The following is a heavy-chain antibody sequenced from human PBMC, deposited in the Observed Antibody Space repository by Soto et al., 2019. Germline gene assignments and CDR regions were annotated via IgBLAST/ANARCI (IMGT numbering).Heavy chain of an antibody. J-gene: IGHJ5*02. V-gene: IGHV1-18*01. D-gene: IGHD2-2*01. CDR2: ISAYNGNT. Sequence: QVQLVQSGAEVKKPGASVKVSCKASGYTFTSYGISWVRQAPGQGLEWMGWISAYNGNTSYAQKLQGRITMTTDTSTGTAYIEQRSLRSDDTAVYYRAGEACSSTSCYAWNWFDPWGQGTLVTVSS. CDR1: GYTFTSYG. CDR3: AGEACSSTSCYAWNWFDP.